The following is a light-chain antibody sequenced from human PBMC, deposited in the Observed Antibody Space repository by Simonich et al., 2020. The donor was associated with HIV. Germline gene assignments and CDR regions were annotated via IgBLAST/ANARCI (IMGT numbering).Light chain of an antibody. V-gene: IGKV4-1*01. CDR3: QQYYSTPNT. Sequence: DIVMTQSPDSLAVSLGERATINCKSSQSLLYSSKNKYFLDWYQQKPGQPPKLLIYWASSRESGVPDRFSGSGSGTDFTLTISSLHAEDVAVYYCQQYYSTPNTFGLGTKLEIK. CDR2: WAS. J-gene: IGKJ2*01. CDR1: QSLLYSSKNKYF.